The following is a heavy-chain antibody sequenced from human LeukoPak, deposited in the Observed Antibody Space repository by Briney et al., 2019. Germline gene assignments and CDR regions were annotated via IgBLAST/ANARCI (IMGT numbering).Heavy chain of an antibody. J-gene: IGHJ3*02. D-gene: IGHD3-10*01. V-gene: IGHV4-34*01. CDR2: INHSGST. Sequence: SETLSLTCAVYGGSFSGYYWSWIRQPPGKGLEWIGEINHSGSTNYNPSLKSRVTISVDTSKNQFSLKLSSVTAADTAVYYCARWRVDAVTYYYGSGSQRLLDIWGQGTMVTVSP. CDR3: ARWRVDAVTYYYGSGSQRLLDI. CDR1: GGSFSGYY.